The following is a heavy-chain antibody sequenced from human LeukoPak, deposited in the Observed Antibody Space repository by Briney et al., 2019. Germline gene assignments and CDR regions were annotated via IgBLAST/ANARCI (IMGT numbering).Heavy chain of an antibody. V-gene: IGHV3-21*04. CDR1: GFTFSSYS. Sequence: GGSLRLSCAASGFTFSSYSMNWVRQAPGKGLEWVSSISSSSSYIYYADSVKGRFTISRDNAKNSLYLQMNSLRAEDTAVYYCAKSTRRIPAATMGFDYWGQGTLVTVSS. CDR3: AKSTRRIPAATMGFDY. D-gene: IGHD2-2*01. CDR2: ISSSSSYI. J-gene: IGHJ4*02.